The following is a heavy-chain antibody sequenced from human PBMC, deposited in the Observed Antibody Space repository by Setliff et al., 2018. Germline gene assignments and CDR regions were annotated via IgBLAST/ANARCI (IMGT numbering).Heavy chain of an antibody. J-gene: IGHJ4*02. CDR1: GYTFTNYG. Sequence: ASVKVSCKTSGYTFTNYGITWVRQAPGQGLEWMGWINNYSFKTNYPQKFLGRVTVTTDTSTGTAYMELGSLTSDDTAIYYCARINFYVSSGYYYAPDYWGPGTLVPVSS. V-gene: IGHV1-18*01. CDR3: ARINFYVSSGYYYAPDY. D-gene: IGHD3-22*01. CDR2: INNYSFKT.